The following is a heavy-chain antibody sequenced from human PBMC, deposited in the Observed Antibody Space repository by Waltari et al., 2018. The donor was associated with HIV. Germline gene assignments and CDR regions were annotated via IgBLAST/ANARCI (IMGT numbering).Heavy chain of an antibody. CDR1: GGSFSGYY. CDR2: INHSGNT. D-gene: IGHD3-3*01. CDR3: ARGGGITIFGVVIPLES. V-gene: IGHV4-34*01. Sequence: VQLQQWGTGQLEPSETLSLSCAVDGGSFSGYYWSWIRQSPGRGLEWIGDINHSGNTNYNPSLKSRVTISVETAKNHFSLELSSVTAADTAVYYCARGGGITIFGVVIPLESWGQGTLVTVSS. J-gene: IGHJ4*02.